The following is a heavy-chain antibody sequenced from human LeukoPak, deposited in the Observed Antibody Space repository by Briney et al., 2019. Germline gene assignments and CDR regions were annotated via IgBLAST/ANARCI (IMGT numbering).Heavy chain of an antibody. CDR1: GGTFSSYA. D-gene: IGHD6-13*01. CDR2: IIPIFGTA. Sequence: ASVKVSCKASGGTFSSYAISWVRQAPGQGLEWMGGIIPIFGTANYAQKFQGRVTITADKSTSTAYMELSSLRSEDTAVYYCARVGYSSSWKLNNWFDPWGQGTLVTVSP. CDR3: ARVGYSSSWKLNNWFDP. V-gene: IGHV1-69*06. J-gene: IGHJ5*02.